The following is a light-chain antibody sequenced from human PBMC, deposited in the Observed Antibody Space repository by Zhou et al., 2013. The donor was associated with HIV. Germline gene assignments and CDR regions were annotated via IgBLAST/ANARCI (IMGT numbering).Light chain of an antibody. CDR1: QSIGKH. Sequence: DIQMTQSPSSLSASVGDRVTITCRASQSIGKHVNWFKQRPGKAPELLIYGASNLQSGVPPRFSGSASGTDFTLNISSLQPDDFATYYCQQSYSSPRTFGQGTKVEIK. V-gene: IGKV1-39*01. J-gene: IGKJ1*01. CDR2: GAS. CDR3: QQSYSSPRT.